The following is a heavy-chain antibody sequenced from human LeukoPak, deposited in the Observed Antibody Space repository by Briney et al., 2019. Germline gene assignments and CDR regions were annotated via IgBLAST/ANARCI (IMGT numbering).Heavy chain of an antibody. CDR2: FDPEDGET. V-gene: IGHV1-24*01. D-gene: IGHD6-13*01. J-gene: IGHJ6*04. Sequence: ASVKVSCKVSGYTLTELSMHWVRQAPGKGREWMGGFDPEDGETIYAQKFQGRVTMTEDTSTDTAYMELSSLRSEDTAVYYCATSLGVVAAAAYYYYGMDVWGKGTTVTVSS. CDR3: ATSLGVVAAAAYYYYGMDV. CDR1: GYTLTELS.